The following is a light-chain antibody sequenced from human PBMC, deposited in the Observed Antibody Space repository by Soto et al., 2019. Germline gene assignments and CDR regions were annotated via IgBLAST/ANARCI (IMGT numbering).Light chain of an antibody. CDR2: AGS. Sequence: DVLMTQSPSSLSASVGDRVTITCRASQDIGNALGWYQQEPGKAPKRLIYAGSTLQSGVPSRFSGSGSGTEFALTINSLQPEDIATYYCLQLKYYPQTFGQGTKVEIK. CDR1: QDIGNA. V-gene: IGKV1-17*01. J-gene: IGKJ1*01. CDR3: LQLKYYPQT.